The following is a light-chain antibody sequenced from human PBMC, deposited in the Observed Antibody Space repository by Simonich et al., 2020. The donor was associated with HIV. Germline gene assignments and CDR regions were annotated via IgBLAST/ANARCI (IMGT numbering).Light chain of an antibody. V-gene: IGLV2-14*01. J-gene: IGLJ3*02. Sequence: QSALTQPASVSGSPGQSITISCTGTSSDIGGYNYVSWYQQHPGKAPKLMIYEGSKRPSGVSNRFSGSKSGNTASLTISGLQAEDEADYYCSSYRSSSTWVFGGGTKLTVL. CDR1: SSDIGGYNY. CDR3: SSYRSSSTWV. CDR2: EGS.